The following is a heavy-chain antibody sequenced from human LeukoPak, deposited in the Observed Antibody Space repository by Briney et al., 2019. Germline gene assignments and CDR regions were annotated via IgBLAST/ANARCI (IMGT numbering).Heavy chain of an antibody. D-gene: IGHD3-9*01. CDR2: ISYDGINK. J-gene: IGHJ6*04. Sequence: PGGSLRLSCEASGFTFSHYGMHWVRQAPGKGLEWVAFISYDGINKYYVDSVKGRFTISRDNSKNTVDLQMNSLRAEDMAVYYCAKDLLRYFEGLMDVWGKGTTVTVSS. V-gene: IGHV3-30*18. CDR1: GFTFSHYG. CDR3: AKDLLRYFEGLMDV.